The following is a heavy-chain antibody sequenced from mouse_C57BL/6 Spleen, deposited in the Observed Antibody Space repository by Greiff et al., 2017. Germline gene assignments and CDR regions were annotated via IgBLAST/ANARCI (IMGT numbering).Heavy chain of an antibody. J-gene: IGHJ1*03. CDR2: ICSGGSR. CDR1: GFSLTSYG. Sequence: QVQLQQSGPGLVQPSQSLSITCTVSGFSLTSYGVHWVRQSPGKGLEWLGVICSGGSRDYNAAFISRLSISKDISKSQLFFKMNSLQADDTAIYYCARKGYSNFLPLDVWGTGTTVTVSS. CDR3: ARKGYSNFLPLDV. D-gene: IGHD2-5*01. V-gene: IGHV2-2*01.